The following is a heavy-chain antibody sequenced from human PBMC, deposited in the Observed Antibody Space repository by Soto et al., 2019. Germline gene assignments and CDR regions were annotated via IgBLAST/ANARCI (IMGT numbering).Heavy chain of an antibody. CDR1: GYTFTSYG. J-gene: IGHJ5*02. CDR2: ISAYNGNT. V-gene: IGHV1-8*02. D-gene: IGHD6-13*01. Sequence: GASVKVSCKASGYTFTSYGISWVRQAPGQGLEWMGWISAYNGNTGYAQKFQGRVTMTRNTSISTAYMELSSLRSEDTAVYFCARERSAAGTGWFDPWGKGTLVTVSS. CDR3: ARERSAAGTGWFDP.